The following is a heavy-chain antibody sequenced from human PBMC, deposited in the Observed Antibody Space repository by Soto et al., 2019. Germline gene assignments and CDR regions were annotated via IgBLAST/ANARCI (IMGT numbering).Heavy chain of an antibody. Sequence: EVQLVESGGGLVQPGGSLRLSCAASGFTFSSYWMHRVRQAPGKGLVWVSRINSDGSSTSYADSVKGRFTISRDNAKNTLYLQMNSLRAEDTAVYYCAREVYDFWSGYYMYYYGMDVWGQGTTVTVSS. CDR2: INSDGSST. J-gene: IGHJ6*02. CDR3: AREVYDFWSGYYMYYYGMDV. CDR1: GFTFSSYW. V-gene: IGHV3-74*01. D-gene: IGHD3-3*01.